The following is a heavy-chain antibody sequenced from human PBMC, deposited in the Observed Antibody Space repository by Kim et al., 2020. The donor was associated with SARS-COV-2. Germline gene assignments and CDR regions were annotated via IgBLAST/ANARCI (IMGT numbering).Heavy chain of an antibody. Sequence: GGSLRLSCAASGFTFSSYAMSWVRQAPGKGLEWVSAISGSGGSTYYADSVKGRFTISRDNSKNTLYLQMNSLRAEDTAVYYCAKDYSSTRGYYYYYMDVWGKGTTVTVSS. CDR3: AKDYSSTRGYYYYYMDV. CDR2: ISGSGGST. CDR1: GFTFSSYA. J-gene: IGHJ6*03. V-gene: IGHV3-23*01. D-gene: IGHD6-13*01.